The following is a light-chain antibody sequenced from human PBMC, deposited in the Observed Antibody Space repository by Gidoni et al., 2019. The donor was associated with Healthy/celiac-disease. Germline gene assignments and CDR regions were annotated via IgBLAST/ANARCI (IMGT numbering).Light chain of an antibody. CDR3: QQYGSSPIT. CDR2: GAS. Sequence: EIVLTQSPGTLSLSPGETPTLSCRASQSVSSNYLAWYQQKPGQAPRLLIYGASSRATGIPDRFSGSGSGTDFALTINRLEPEDFAVYYCQQYGSSPITFGQGTRLGIK. CDR1: QSVSSNY. J-gene: IGKJ5*01. V-gene: IGKV3-20*01.